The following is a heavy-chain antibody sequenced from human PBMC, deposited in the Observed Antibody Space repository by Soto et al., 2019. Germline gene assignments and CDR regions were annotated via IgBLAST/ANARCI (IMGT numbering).Heavy chain of an antibody. CDR2: IYYSGST. CDR3: ARDLRYYKNGMDV. V-gene: IGHV4-30-4*01. Sequence: PSETLSLTCTVSGGSISSGDYYWSWIRQPPGKGLEWIGYIYYSGSTYYNPSLKSRVTISVDMSKNQFSLKLSSVTAADTAVYYCARDLRYYKNGMDVWGQGTTVTVSS. J-gene: IGHJ6*02. CDR1: GGSISSGDYY. D-gene: IGHD5-12*01.